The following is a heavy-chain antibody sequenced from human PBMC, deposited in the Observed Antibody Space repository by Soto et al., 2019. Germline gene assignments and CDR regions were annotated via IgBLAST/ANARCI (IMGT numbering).Heavy chain of an antibody. V-gene: IGHV3-33*01. J-gene: IGHJ4*02. D-gene: IGHD2-2*01. Sequence: GGSLRLSCAASGFTFSSDGMHWVRQAPGKGLEWVAVIWYDGSNKYYADSVKGRFTISRDNSKNTLYLQMNSLRAEDTAVYYCARDTGYCSSTSCLEGVFDYWGQGT. CDR2: IWYDGSNK. CDR1: GFTFSSDG. CDR3: ARDTGYCSSTSCLEGVFDY.